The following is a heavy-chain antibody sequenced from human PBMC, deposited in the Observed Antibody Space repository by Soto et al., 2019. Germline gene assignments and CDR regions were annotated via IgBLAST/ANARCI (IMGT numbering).Heavy chain of an antibody. J-gene: IGHJ4*02. D-gene: IGHD3-9*01. CDR1: GYTFTGCY. Sequence: ASVKVSCKASGYTFTGCYMHWVRQAPGQGLEWMGWINPNSGGTNYAQKFQGWVTMTRDTSISTAYMELSRLRSDDTAVYYCARDRRYFDWLAPEFDYWGQGTLVTVSS. V-gene: IGHV1-2*04. CDR2: INPNSGGT. CDR3: ARDRRYFDWLAPEFDY.